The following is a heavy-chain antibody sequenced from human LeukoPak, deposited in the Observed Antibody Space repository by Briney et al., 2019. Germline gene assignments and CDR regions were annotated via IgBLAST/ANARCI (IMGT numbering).Heavy chain of an antibody. V-gene: IGHV1-69*04. J-gene: IGHJ4*02. D-gene: IGHD6-19*01. CDR2: IIPILGIA. Sequence: GASVKVSCKASGGTFSSYAISWVRQAPGQGLEWMGRIIPILGIANYAQKFQGRVTMTTDTSTSTAYMELRNLRSDDTAVYYCARCGYSSGWYCGIDDWGQGTLVTVSS. CDR3: ARCGYSSGWYCGIDD. CDR1: GGTFSSYA.